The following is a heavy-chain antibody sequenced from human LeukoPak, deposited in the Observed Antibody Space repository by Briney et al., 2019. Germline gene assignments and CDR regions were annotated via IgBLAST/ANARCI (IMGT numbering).Heavy chain of an antibody. CDR1: GFTFSSYG. V-gene: IGHV3-33*06. J-gene: IGHJ6*03. CDR3: AKDGYYDILTGYNYYYYYMGV. D-gene: IGHD3-9*01. Sequence: GGSLRLSCAASGFTFSSYGMHWVRQAPGKGLEWVAVIWYDGSNKYYADSVKGRFTISRDNSKNTLYLQMNSLRAEDTAVYYCAKDGYYDILTGYNYYYYYMGVWGKGTTVTVSS. CDR2: IWYDGSNK.